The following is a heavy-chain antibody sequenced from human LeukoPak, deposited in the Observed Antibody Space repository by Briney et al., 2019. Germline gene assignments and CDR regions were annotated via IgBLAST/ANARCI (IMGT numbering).Heavy chain of an antibody. CDR2: IYHSGST. CDR3: ARHYLSDGILSTFDP. CDR1: GGSISSGGYS. J-gene: IGHJ5*02. Sequence: PSQTLSLTCAVSGGSISSGGYSWSWIRQPPGKGLEWIGYIYHSGSTYYNPSLNSRVTISLDTSKNQFSLRLRSVTAADTALYYCARHYLSDGILSTFDPWGQGTLVTVPS. V-gene: IGHV4-30-2*03. D-gene: IGHD2-2*01.